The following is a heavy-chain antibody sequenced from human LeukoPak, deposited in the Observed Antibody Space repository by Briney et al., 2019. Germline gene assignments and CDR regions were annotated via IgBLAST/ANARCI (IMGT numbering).Heavy chain of an antibody. CDR2: IIPIFGTA. CDR1: GGTFSSYA. D-gene: IGHD3-10*01. V-gene: IGHV1-69*13. CDR3: ARDPDVSGYMDV. J-gene: IGHJ6*03. Sequence: ASVKVSCKASGGTFSSYAISWVRQAPGQGLEWMGGIIPIFGTANYAQKFQGRVTITADESTSTAYMELSSLRSEDTAVYYCARDPDVSGYMDVWGKGTTVTISS.